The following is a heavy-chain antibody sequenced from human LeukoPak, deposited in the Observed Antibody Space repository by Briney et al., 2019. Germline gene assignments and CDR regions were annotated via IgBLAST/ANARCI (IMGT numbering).Heavy chain of an antibody. J-gene: IGHJ6*02. CDR1: GFSLSSHW. Sequence: GGSLRLSCAASGFSLSSHWMTWVRQVPGRGPEWVANVNRDGSETYYLDSVKGRFTISKDNAKNSLYLQMNSLRAEDTALYHGTDVWGQGTTVIVSS. CDR2: VNRDGSET. V-gene: IGHV3-7*03. CDR3: TDV.